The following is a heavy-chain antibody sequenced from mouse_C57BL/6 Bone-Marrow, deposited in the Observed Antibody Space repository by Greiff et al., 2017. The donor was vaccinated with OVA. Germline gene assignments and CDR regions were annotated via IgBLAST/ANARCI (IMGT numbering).Heavy chain of an antibody. J-gene: IGHJ3*01. CDR2: INPYNGGT. V-gene: IGHV1-19*01. CDR3: ARIPSSGYAY. D-gene: IGHD3-2*02. CDR1: GYTFTDYS. Sequence: EVQLKESGPVLVKPGASVKMSCKASGYTFTDYSMNWVKQSHGKSLEWIGVINPYNGGTSYNQKFKGKATLTVDKSSSTAYMELNSLTSEDSAVYYCARIPSSGYAYWGQGTLVTVSA.